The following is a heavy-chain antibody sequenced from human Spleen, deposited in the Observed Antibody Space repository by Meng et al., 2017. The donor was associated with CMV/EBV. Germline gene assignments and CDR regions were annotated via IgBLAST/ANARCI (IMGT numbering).Heavy chain of an antibody. Sequence: GSLRLSCSVAKFSITSHYWGWIRQPPGKGLAWIGSMYHGGTSNYNSSLTSRVSISMDTSKNQFFLRMTSVTAADTAVYYCTTYDYRTGDNPTKIDYWGQGTLVTVSS. V-gene: IGHV4-38-2*02. J-gene: IGHJ4*02. CDR2: MYHGGTS. CDR1: KFSITSHY. D-gene: IGHD3-3*01. CDR3: TTYDYRTGDNPTKIDY.